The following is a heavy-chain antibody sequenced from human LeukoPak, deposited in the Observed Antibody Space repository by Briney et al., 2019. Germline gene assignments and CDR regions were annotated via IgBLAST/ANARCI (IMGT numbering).Heavy chain of an antibody. CDR1: GFTFSSYA. V-gene: IGHV3-23*01. Sequence: GGSLRLSCAASGFTFSSYAMSWARQAPGKGLEWVSAISGSGGSTYYADSVKGRFTISRDNSKNTLYLQMNSLRAEDTAVYYCAKNIVGATSGFDYWGQGTLVTVSS. CDR3: AKNIVGATSGFDY. CDR2: ISGSGGST. D-gene: IGHD1-26*01. J-gene: IGHJ4*02.